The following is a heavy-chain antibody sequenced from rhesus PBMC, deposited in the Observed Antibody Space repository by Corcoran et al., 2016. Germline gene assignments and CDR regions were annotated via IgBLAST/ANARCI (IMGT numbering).Heavy chain of an antibody. D-gene: IGHD5-24*01. V-gene: IGHV4-147*01. CDR2: IYGCSGST. Sequence: QVQLQESGPGLVKPSATLSLTCAVSGGSITTNSWRWIRQCPGTGLEWIGNIYGCSGSTSYNSSLKSRVTISTDTSKNQFSLKLTSVTAADTAVYYCARYSTVAVRYFDYWGQGVLVTVSS. CDR3: ARYSTVAVRYFDY. CDR1: GGSITTNS. J-gene: IGHJ4*01.